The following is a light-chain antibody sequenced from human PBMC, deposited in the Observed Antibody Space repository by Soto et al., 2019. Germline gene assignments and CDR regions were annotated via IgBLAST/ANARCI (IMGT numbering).Light chain of an antibody. Sequence: QSVLSQPPSASGTPGQRVTISRSGSSSNIGSNTMSWYQQLPGTAPKLLIFTNSQRPSGVPDRFSGSKSGTSASLAISGLQSEDEADYYCAAWDDSLNGVVFGGGTQLTVL. CDR2: TNS. CDR1: SSNIGSNT. CDR3: AAWDDSLNGVV. J-gene: IGLJ3*02. V-gene: IGLV1-44*01.